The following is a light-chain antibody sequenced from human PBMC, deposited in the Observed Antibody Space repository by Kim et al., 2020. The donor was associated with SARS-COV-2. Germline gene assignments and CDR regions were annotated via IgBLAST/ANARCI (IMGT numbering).Light chain of an antibody. Sequence: ASVGDRVTITCRASQNISSWMAWYQQKPGKAPKLLIYKTSNLENGVPSRFSGSGSGTEFTLTISSLQPDDFAIYHCQQYRSYPRTFGQGTKVDIK. CDR1: QNISSW. CDR3: QQYRSYPRT. V-gene: IGKV1-5*03. J-gene: IGKJ1*01. CDR2: KTS.